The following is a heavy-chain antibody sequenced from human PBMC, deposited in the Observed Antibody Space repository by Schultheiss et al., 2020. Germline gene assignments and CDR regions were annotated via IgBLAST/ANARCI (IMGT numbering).Heavy chain of an antibody. CDR2: INPSGGST. Sequence: ALVPVSCKASGYTFTSYYMHWVRQAPGQGLEWMGIINPSGGSTSYAQKFQGRVTMTRDTSTSTAYMELRSLRSDDTAVYYCARDPGQLVLDRYFQHWGQGTLVTVSS. V-gene: IGHV1-46*01. D-gene: IGHD6-13*01. J-gene: IGHJ1*01. CDR3: ARDPGQLVLDRYFQH. CDR1: GYTFTSYY.